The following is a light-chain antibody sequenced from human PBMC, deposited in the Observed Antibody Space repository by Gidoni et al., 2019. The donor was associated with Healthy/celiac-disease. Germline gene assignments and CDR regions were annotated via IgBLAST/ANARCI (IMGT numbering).Light chain of an antibody. CDR3: QQYGSSPVT. Sequence: EIVLTQSSGTLSLSPGDRATLSCRASQSVSSSYLAWYQQKPGQAPRLLIYGASSRATGIPDRFSGSGSGTDFTRTISRLEPEDFAVYYCQQYGSSPVTFGQGTKVEIK. V-gene: IGKV3-20*01. CDR2: GAS. CDR1: QSVSSSY. J-gene: IGKJ1*01.